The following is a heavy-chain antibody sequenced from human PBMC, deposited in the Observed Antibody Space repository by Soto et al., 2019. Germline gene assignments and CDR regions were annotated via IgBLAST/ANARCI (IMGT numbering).Heavy chain of an antibody. CDR3: ARGGFGVPYSHGMDV. V-gene: IGHV1-69*01. CDR1: GGTFSSYA. J-gene: IGHJ6*02. CDR2: IIPTFGTA. D-gene: IGHD3-3*01. Sequence: QVQLVQSGAEVKKPGSSVKVSCKASGGTFSSYAISWVRQAPGQGLEWMGGIIPTFGTATYAQKFQGRVTITADESTSTAYMELSSLRSEDTAVYYCARGGFGVPYSHGMDVWVHGTTVTVSS.